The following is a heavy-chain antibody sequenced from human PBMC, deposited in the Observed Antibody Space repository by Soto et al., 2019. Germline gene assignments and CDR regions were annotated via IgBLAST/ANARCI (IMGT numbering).Heavy chain of an antibody. CDR1: GGSISSTSYY. V-gene: IGHV4-39*01. Sequence: QLQLQESGPGLVKPSETLSLTCTVSGGSISSTSYYWGWIRQPPGKGLEWIGSIYYSGSTYYNPSLKSRVTISVDTSKNQYSLKLSSVTAADTAVYYCATFHGDYVSYWARGTLVTVSS. J-gene: IGHJ4*02. CDR3: ATFHGDYVSY. CDR2: IYYSGST. D-gene: IGHD4-17*01.